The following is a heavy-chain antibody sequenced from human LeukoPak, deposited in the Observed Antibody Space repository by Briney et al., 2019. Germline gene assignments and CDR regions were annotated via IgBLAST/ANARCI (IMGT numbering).Heavy chain of an antibody. CDR2: ISSSSSYI. Sequence: GGSLRLSCAASGFTFSSYSMNWVRQAPGKGLEWVSSISSSSSYIYYADSVKGRFTISRDNAKNSLYLQMNSLRAEDTAVYYCAGAPRIAAAADYWGQGTLVTVSS. J-gene: IGHJ4*02. D-gene: IGHD6-13*01. CDR3: AGAPRIAAAADY. V-gene: IGHV3-21*01. CDR1: GFTFSSYS.